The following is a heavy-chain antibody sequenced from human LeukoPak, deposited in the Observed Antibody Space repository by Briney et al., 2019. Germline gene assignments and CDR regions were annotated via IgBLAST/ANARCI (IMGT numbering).Heavy chain of an antibody. D-gene: IGHD6-6*01. CDR2: ISGSGGST. CDR3: ARDRAWGTARNDY. CDR1: GFTFSSYA. Sequence: PGGSLRLSCAASGFTFSSYAMSWVRQAPGKGLEWVSAISGSGGSTYYADSVKGRFTISRDNAKNSLYLQMNSLRAEDTAVYYCARDRAWGTARNDYWGQGTLVTVSS. J-gene: IGHJ4*02. V-gene: IGHV3-23*01.